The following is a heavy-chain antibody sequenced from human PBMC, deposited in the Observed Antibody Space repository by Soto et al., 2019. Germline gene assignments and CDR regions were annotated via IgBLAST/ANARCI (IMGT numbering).Heavy chain of an antibody. D-gene: IGHD2-15*01. CDR3: ARDGAICSGGSCRENYYYGMDV. V-gene: IGHV1-69*06. J-gene: IGHJ6*02. CDR1: GGTFSSYA. CDR2: IIPSFGTA. Sequence: QVQLVQSGAEVKKPGSSVKVSCKASGGTFSSYAISWVRQAPGQGLEWMGGIIPSFGTANYAQKFQGRVTITADKSTSTAYMELSSLRSEDTAVYYCARDGAICSGGSCRENYYYGMDVWGQGTTVTVSS.